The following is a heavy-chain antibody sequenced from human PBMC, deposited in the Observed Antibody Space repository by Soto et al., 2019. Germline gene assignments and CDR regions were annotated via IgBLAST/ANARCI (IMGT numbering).Heavy chain of an antibody. CDR2: IYYSGST. CDR3: ASASSGYCARFDAFDI. D-gene: IGHD3-22*01. CDR1: GGSISSYY. Sequence: PSETLSLTCTVSGGSISSYYWSWIRQPPGKGLEWIGYIYYSGSTNYNPSLKSRVTISVDTSKNQFSLKLSSVTAADTAVYYCASASSGYCARFDAFDIWGQGTMVTVSS. J-gene: IGHJ3*02. V-gene: IGHV4-59*01.